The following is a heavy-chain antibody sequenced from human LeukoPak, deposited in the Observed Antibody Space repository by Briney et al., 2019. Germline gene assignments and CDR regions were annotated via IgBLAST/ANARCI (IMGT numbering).Heavy chain of an antibody. CDR3: ARGGWGRTDV. CDR2: INHSGST. V-gene: IGHV4-34*01. J-gene: IGHJ6*04. D-gene: IGHD1-26*01. CDR1: GGSFSGYY. Sequence: SETLSLTCAVYGGSFSGYYWSWIRQPPGKGLEWIGEINHSGSTNYNPSLKSRVTISVDTSKNQFSLKLSSVTAADTAVYYCARGGWGRTDVWGKGTTVTVSS.